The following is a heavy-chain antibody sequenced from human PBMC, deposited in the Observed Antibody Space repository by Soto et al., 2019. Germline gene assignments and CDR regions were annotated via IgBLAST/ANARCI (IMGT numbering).Heavy chain of an antibody. CDR2: IYWNDDK. Sequence: SGPTLVKPTQTLTLTCTFSGFSLSTSGVGVGWIRQPPGKALEWLALIYWNDDKRYSPSLKSRLTITKDTSKNQVVLTMTNMDPVDTATYYCAHSYGDPVLSWFDPWGQGTLVTVSS. J-gene: IGHJ5*02. CDR1: GFSLSTSGVG. CDR3: AHSYGDPVLSWFDP. V-gene: IGHV2-5*01. D-gene: IGHD4-17*01.